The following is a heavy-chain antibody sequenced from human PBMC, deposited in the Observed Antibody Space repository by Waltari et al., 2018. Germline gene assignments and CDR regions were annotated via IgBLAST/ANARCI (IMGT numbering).Heavy chain of an antibody. CDR3: ARGRDVFANFDYNWFDP. J-gene: IGHJ5*02. Sequence: QVQLVQSGAELLRPGPSGKVSCQDSGFPFINQEINWVRQAAGQGLEWMGWVNPNTGATAYAQKFQGRITMTWDTFISTAYMELSNLISDDTAVLYCARGRDVFANFDYNWFDPWGQGTLVTVSS. V-gene: IGHV1-8*02. CDR2: VNPNTGAT. CDR1: GFPFINQE. D-gene: IGHD3-3*01.